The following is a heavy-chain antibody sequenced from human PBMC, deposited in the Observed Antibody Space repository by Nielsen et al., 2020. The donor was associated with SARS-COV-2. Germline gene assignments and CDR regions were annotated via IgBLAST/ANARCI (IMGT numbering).Heavy chain of an antibody. J-gene: IGHJ6*02. CDR2: IWYDGSNK. CDR3: ARDLRHIVVVTASSYYYYGMDV. Sequence: GESLKISCAASGFTFSSYGMHWVRQAPGKGLEWVAVIWYDGSNKYYADSVKGRFTISRDNSKNTLYLQMNSLRAEDTAVYYCARDLRHIVVVTASSYYYYGMDVWGQGTTVTVSS. D-gene: IGHD2-21*02. CDR1: GFTFSSYG. V-gene: IGHV3-33*01.